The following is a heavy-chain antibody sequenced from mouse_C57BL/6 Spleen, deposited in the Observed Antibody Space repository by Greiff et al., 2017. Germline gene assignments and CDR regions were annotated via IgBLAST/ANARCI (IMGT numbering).Heavy chain of an antibody. J-gene: IGHJ1*03. D-gene: IGHD1-1*01. CDR3: ARDTTVVAYWYFDV. V-gene: IGHV5-17*01. CDR2: ISSGSSTI. Sequence: EVNLVESGGGLVKPGGPLKLSCAASGFTFSDYGMHWVRQAPEKGLEWVAYISSGSSTIYYADTVKGRFTISRDNAKNTLFLQMTSLRSEDTAMYYCARDTTVVAYWYFDVWGTGTTVTVSS. CDR1: GFTFSDYG.